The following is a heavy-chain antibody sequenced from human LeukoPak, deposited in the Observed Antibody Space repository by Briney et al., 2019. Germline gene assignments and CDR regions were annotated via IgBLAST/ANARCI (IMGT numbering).Heavy chain of an antibody. CDR2: IYPGDSDT. D-gene: IGHD6-19*01. J-gene: IGHJ4*02. CDR3: ARLSWGSSGWYSAYYFDY. V-gene: IGHV5-51*01. CDR1: GYSFTSYW. Sequence: GESLKISCKGSGYSFTSYWIGWVRQMPGKGLEWMGIIYPGDSDTRYSPSFQGQVTISADKSISTAYLQWSSLKASDAAMYYCARLSWGSSGWYSAYYFDYWGQGTLVTVSS.